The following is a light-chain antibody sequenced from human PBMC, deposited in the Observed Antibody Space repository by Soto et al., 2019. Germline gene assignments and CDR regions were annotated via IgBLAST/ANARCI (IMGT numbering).Light chain of an antibody. CDR1: SSNVGSYKL. V-gene: IGLV2-23*02. J-gene: IGLJ1*01. Sequence: QSALTQPASVSGSPGQSITISCTGTSSNVGSYKLVSWYQQHPGKAPKLMIFEVNKRPSGVSNRFSRSKSGNTASLTLSGLKVEDEADYYCCSSGGSPTYVFGTGTKVTVL. CDR2: EVN. CDR3: CSSGGSPTYV.